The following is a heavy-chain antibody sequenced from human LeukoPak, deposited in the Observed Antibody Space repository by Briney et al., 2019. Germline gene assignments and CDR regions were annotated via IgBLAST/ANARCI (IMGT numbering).Heavy chain of an antibody. V-gene: IGHV3-23*01. CDR2: LSNSGINT. CDR3: ARSASGYDS. D-gene: IGHD5-12*01. CDR1: GFTFSNYA. J-gene: IGHJ5*02. Sequence: GGSLRLSCAASGFTFSNYAMSWVRQAPGKGLEWVSALSNSGINTYYADSVKGRFTISRDNAKNTLYLQMNSLRVEDTAVYYCARSASGYDSWGQGTLVTVSS.